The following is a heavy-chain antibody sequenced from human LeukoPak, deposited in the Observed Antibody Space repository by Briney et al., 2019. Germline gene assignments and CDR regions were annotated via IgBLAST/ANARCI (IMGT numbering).Heavy chain of an antibody. CDR1: ESHT. CDR2: ISRSGGST. V-gene: IGHV3-21*01. D-gene: IGHD5-12*01. J-gene: IGHJ4*02. Sequence: GGSLRLTCAASESHTMTWVRQGPGKPPEWVSAISRSGGSTYYADSVNARYTICRNNANNSLYLHMNSLRAEDSVGYYCARGIYSYVDMEYFDYWGQGTLVSVSS. CDR3: ARGIYSYVDMEYFDY.